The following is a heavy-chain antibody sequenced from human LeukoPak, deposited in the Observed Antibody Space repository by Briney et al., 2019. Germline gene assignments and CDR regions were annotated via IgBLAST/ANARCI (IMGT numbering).Heavy chain of an antibody. Sequence: PGRSLRLSCAASGLTFSTFGMSWVRQAPGKGLEWVSTISGGGSSTHYADSVKGRFTISRDNSKNTLFLQMNSLRAEDTAVYYCAKGRDRIAVAGVFDSWGQGTLVTVSS. CDR3: AKGRDRIAVAGVFDS. CDR1: GLTFSTFG. V-gene: IGHV3-23*01. D-gene: IGHD6-19*01. J-gene: IGHJ4*02. CDR2: ISGGGSST.